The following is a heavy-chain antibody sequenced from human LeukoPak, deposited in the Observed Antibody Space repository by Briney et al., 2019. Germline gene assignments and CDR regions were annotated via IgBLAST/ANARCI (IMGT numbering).Heavy chain of an antibody. CDR2: IDPSDSDT. CDR3: ARQTAMGRSGDY. CDR1: GYSFTSYW. V-gene: IGHV5-51*01. D-gene: IGHD5-18*01. Sequence: GAALQISCKASGYSFTSYWIGWVRPLPGKGLERMGIIDPSDSDTRYTPSFQGQVTISADKSLTTAYLQWNSLKASDTAMYYCARQTAMGRSGDYWGQGTLVTVSS. J-gene: IGHJ4*02.